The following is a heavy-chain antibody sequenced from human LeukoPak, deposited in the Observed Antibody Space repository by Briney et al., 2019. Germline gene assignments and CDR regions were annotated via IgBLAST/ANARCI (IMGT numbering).Heavy chain of an antibody. V-gene: IGHV3-30-3*01. Sequence: PGGSLRLSCAASGFTFSSYAMHWVRQAPGKGLEWVAVISCDGSNKYYADSVKGRFTISRDNSKNTLYLQMNSLRAEDTAVYYCAREYYDFWSGYYTCYYYGMDVWGQGTTVTVSS. CDR1: GFTFSSYA. J-gene: IGHJ6*02. D-gene: IGHD3-3*01. CDR2: ISCDGSNK. CDR3: AREYYDFWSGYYTCYYYGMDV.